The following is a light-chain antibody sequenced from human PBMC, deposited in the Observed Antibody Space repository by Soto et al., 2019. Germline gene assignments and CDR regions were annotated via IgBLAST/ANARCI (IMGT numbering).Light chain of an antibody. V-gene: IGKV1-39*01. J-gene: IGKJ4*01. CDR3: QQSYSASSLT. Sequence: DIQMTQSPSSLSASVGDRVTITCRASQSISSYLNWYQQKPGKAPKLLIYAASSLQSGVPSRFSGSGSGTDFTLTIRSLQPEDFATYYCQQSYSASSLTFGGGTKVEIK. CDR1: QSISSY. CDR2: AAS.